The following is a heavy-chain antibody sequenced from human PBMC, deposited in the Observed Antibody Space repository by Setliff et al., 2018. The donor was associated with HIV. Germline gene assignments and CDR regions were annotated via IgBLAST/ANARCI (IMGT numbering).Heavy chain of an antibody. Sequence: PSETLSLTCTVSGGSISSHFWTWIRQPPGKGLEWIGYIYYSGNTNYSPSLKSRVTISVHTSKNQFSLRLRSVTAADTAVYYCARGWGDNSFDSWGQGTLVTVSS. J-gene: IGHJ5*01. CDR3: ARGWGDNSFDS. V-gene: IGHV4-59*11. CDR1: GGSISSHF. D-gene: IGHD1-26*01. CDR2: IYYSGNT.